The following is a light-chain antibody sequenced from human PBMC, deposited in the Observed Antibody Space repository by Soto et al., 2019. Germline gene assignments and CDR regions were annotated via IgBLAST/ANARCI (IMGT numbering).Light chain of an antibody. CDR1: QSVTSTY. V-gene: IGKV3-20*01. Sequence: EIVLTQFPGTLSLSPGERATLSCRASQSVTSTYIAWYQQIPGQAPRLLMYGASSRATGIPDRFSGSGSGTDFTLTISXLXPXXXXXYXXXXXXXXPPWTFGQGTKVETK. J-gene: IGKJ1*01. CDR3: XXXXXXPPWT. CDR2: GAS.